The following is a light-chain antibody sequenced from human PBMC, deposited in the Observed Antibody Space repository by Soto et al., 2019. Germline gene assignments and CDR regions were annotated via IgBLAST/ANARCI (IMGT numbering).Light chain of an antibody. V-gene: IGKV1-9*01. Sequence: DIQLTQSPSFLSASVGDRVTITCRASQGISSFLAWYQQKPGKAPKLLIYGASTLQSGVPSRFSGSGSGTEFTLTISSLQPEDFASYYCQQFNSYPVTFGPGTKVDIK. CDR2: GAS. CDR3: QQFNSYPVT. CDR1: QGISSF. J-gene: IGKJ3*01.